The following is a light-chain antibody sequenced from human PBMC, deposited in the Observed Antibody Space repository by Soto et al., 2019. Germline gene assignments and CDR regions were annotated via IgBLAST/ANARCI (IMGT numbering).Light chain of an antibody. CDR3: QQYYSIPWT. CDR1: QSVLYSSNNRNY. Sequence: DIVMTQSPDSLAVSLGERATINCKSSQSVLYSSNNRNYLAWYQQKLGQPPKLLIYWASTRESGVPDRFSGSGSGTDFTLTINSLQAEDVAVYYCQQYYSIPWTFGQGTKVEIK. CDR2: WAS. J-gene: IGKJ1*01. V-gene: IGKV4-1*01.